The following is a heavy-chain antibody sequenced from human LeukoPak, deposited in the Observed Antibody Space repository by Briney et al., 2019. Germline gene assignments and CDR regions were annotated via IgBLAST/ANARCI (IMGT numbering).Heavy chain of an antibody. CDR1: GFTFSSYG. V-gene: IGHV3-30*02. CDR2: IRYDGSNK. Sequence: GGSLRLSCAASGFTFSSYGMHWVRQAPGKGLEWVAFIRYDGSNKYYADSVKGQFTISRDNSKNTLYLQMNSLRAEDTAVYYCAKDVIVAFDYWGQGTLVTVSS. J-gene: IGHJ4*02. D-gene: IGHD2/OR15-2a*01. CDR3: AKDVIVAFDY.